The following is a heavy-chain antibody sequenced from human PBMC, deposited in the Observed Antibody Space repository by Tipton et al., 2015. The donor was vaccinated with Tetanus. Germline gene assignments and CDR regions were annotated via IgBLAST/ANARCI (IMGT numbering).Heavy chain of an antibody. D-gene: IGHD2-21*02. CDR3: AGDRPTALLSY. Sequence: SLRLSCATSGFIFSTSSLNWVRQAPGRGLEWVSYISHSSETTLYADSVKGRFTISRDNAKKSLFLQMNSLRDDDTAVYYCAGDRPTALLSYWGQGTLVTVSS. V-gene: IGHV3-48*02. CDR1: GFIFSTSS. CDR2: ISHSSETT. J-gene: IGHJ4*02.